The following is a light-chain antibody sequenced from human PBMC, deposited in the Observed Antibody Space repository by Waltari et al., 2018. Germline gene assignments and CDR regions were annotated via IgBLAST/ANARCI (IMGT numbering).Light chain of an antibody. J-gene: IGKJ4*01. CDR2: DAS. V-gene: IGKV3-11*01. Sequence: EIVLTQSPATLSLSPGERATLSCRASQSVRSYLPWYQQKPGQAPRLLIYDASNRATGIPARFSGSGSWTDFTLTISSLEPEDFAVYYCQQRSNWRGTFGGGTKVEIK. CDR3: QQRSNWRGT. CDR1: QSVRSY.